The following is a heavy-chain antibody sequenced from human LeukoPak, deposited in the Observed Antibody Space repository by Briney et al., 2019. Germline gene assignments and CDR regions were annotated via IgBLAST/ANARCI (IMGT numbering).Heavy chain of an antibody. J-gene: IGHJ4*02. CDR3: AREWDSGSIDY. V-gene: IGHV1-18*04. CDR2: SSAYKGNT. D-gene: IGHD1-26*01. CDR1: AYTFTVNY. Sequence: GASVTLSCPGSAYTFTVNYKHRGRDGPAQGLELMRWSSAYKGNTNYAQKLQGRVTMTTDTSTSTAYMELRSLRSDDTAVYYCAREWDSGSIDYWGQGTVVSVSS.